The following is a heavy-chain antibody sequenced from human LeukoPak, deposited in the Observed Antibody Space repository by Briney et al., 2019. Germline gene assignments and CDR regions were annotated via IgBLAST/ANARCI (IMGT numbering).Heavy chain of an antibody. Sequence: PGGSLRLSCAASGFTFSTYAMSWVRQAPGKGLEWVSAISASGGSTNYADSVKGRFTISRDNSKNTLYLQMNSLRVEDTAVYYCAAINIAQLPIRVYWGQGTLVTVSS. CDR1: GFTFSTYA. CDR3: AAINIAQLPIRVY. D-gene: IGHD5-24*01. CDR2: ISASGGST. V-gene: IGHV3-23*01. J-gene: IGHJ4*02.